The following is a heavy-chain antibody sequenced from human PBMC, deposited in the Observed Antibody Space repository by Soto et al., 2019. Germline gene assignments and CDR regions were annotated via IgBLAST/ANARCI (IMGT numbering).Heavy chain of an antibody. CDR3: AREGRGVRLRAIRGFDY. V-gene: IGHV6-1*01. D-gene: IGHD3-10*01. Sequence: QVQLQQSGPGLVKPSQTLSLTCAISGDIVSSNSAAWNWIRQSPSRGLEWLGRTFYRSKWYNDYAVSVKSRITINPDTSQNQFSLQLNSVTPEDTAVYYCAREGRGVRLRAIRGFDYWGQGTLVTVSS. J-gene: IGHJ4*02. CDR1: GDIVSSNSAA. CDR2: TFYRSKWYN.